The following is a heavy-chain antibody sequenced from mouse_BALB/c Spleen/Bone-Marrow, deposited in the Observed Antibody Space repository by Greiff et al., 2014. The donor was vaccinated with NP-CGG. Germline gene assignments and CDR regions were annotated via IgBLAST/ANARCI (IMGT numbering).Heavy chain of an antibody. CDR1: GYTFTNYW. V-gene: IGHV1-63*02. J-gene: IGHJ4*01. Sequence: VNVVESGAELVRPVTSVKISCKASGYTFTNYWLGWVKQGPGHGLEWIGDIYPGGGYTNYNEKFKGKATLTADTSSSTAYMQLSSLTSEDSAVYFCARGNGPYAMDYWGQGTSVTVSS. CDR2: IYPGGGYT. D-gene: IGHD1-1*02. CDR3: ARGNGPYAMDY.